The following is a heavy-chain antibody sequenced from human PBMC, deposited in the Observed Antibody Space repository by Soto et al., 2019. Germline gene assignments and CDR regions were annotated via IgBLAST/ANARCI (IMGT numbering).Heavy chain of an antibody. D-gene: IGHD3-22*01. J-gene: IGHJ5*02. CDR3: ARGSYYYDSSGYYHL. CDR2: IYYSGST. V-gene: IGHV4-30-4*01. Sequence: QTPGKGLGWIGSIYYSGSTYYNPSLKSRVTISVDTSKNQFSLKLSSVTAADTAVYFCARGSYYYDSSGYYHLWGQGTLVTVS.